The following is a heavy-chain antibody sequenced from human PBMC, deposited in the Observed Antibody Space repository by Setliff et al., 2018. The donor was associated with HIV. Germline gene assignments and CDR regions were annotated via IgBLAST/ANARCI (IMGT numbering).Heavy chain of an antibody. D-gene: IGHD2-15*01. J-gene: IGHJ4*02. CDR2: IYYSGNS. Sequence: SETLSLTCAVSGGSIGTANWWSWVRQPPGQGLEWIGEIYYSGNSNYNPSLKSRVTMSVDKPKNHLSLKLSSVTAADKALYYCAKGTPSCSFCFDNWGLGTLVTVSS. CDR3: AKGTPSCSFCFDN. V-gene: IGHV4-4*02. CDR1: GGSIGTANW.